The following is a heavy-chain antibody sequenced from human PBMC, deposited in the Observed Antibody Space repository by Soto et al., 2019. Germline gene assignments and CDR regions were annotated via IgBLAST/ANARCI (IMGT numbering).Heavy chain of an antibody. J-gene: IGHJ2*01. D-gene: IGHD5-18*01. CDR1: GFTFSSYA. CDR2: ITYEGSNK. Sequence: QVQLVESGGGVVQPGRSLRLSCAASGFTFSSYAMQWVRQAAGNGLEWVAVITYEGSNKYYPNSVKGRFTISRDNYNNSLYLQMISLRAEDSAVYYCARDPLWGTAMVLWYFALWGRGTLVTVSS. CDR3: ARDPLWGTAMVLWYFAL. V-gene: IGHV3-30*01.